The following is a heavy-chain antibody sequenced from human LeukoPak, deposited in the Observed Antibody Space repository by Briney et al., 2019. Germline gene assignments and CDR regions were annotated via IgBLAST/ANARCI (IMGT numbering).Heavy chain of an antibody. V-gene: IGHV4-34*01. CDR2: INHSGST. CDR3: ARVRITMVRGVITNYYYYYGMDV. Sequence: SETLSLTCAVYGGSFSGYYWSWIRQPPGKGLEWIGEINHSGSTNYNPSLKSRVTISVHTSKNQFSLKLSSVTAADTAVYYCARVRITMVRGVITNYYYYYGMDVWGQGTTVTVSS. D-gene: IGHD3-10*01. J-gene: IGHJ6*02. CDR1: GGSFSGYY.